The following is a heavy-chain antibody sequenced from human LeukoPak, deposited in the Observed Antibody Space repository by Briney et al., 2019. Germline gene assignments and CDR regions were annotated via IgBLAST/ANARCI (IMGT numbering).Heavy chain of an antibody. CDR1: GYTFTSYA. D-gene: IGHD3-22*01. CDR2: INAGNGNT. J-gene: IGHJ4*02. CDR3: ARGSNYYDSSGFDY. Sequence: ASVKVSCKASGYTFTSYAMHWVRQAPGQRLEWMGWINAGNGNTKYSQKFQGRVTITRDTSASTAYMELSSLRSEDTAVYYCARGSNYYDSSGFDYWGQGTLVTVSS. V-gene: IGHV1-3*01.